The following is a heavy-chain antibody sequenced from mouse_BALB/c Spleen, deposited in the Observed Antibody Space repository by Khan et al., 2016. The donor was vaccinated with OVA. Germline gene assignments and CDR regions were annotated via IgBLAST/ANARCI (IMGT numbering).Heavy chain of an antibody. V-gene: IGHV3-2*02. CDR3: SRSFYGYYPYFFDY. Sequence: QLQESGPGLVKPSQSLSLTCTVAGYSITSDYAWNWIRQFPGNKLEWMGYISYSGSTNYNPSLKSRISITRDTSKNQFFLQLNSMTSDDTATYYCSRSFYGYYPYFFDYWGQGTTLTVSS. D-gene: IGHD2-3*01. CDR1: GYSITSDYA. J-gene: IGHJ2*01. CDR2: ISYSGST.